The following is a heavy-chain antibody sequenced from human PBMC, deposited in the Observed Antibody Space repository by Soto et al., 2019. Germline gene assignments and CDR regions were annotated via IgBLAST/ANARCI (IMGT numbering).Heavy chain of an antibody. D-gene: IGHD6-13*01. J-gene: IGHJ5*02. Sequence: GGSLRLSCAASGFTFSSYGMHWVRQAPGKGLEWVAVIWYDGSNKYYADSVKGRFTISRDNSKNTLYLQMNSLRAEDTAVYYCARTSTAGYSSSWYKNWFDPWGQGTLVTVSS. CDR3: ARTSTAGYSSSWYKNWFDP. CDR1: GFTFSSYG. V-gene: IGHV3-33*01. CDR2: IWYDGSNK.